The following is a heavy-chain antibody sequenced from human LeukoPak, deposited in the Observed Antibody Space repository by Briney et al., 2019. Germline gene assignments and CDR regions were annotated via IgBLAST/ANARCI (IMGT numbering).Heavy chain of an antibody. CDR3: ARGRGGYYYSWFDP. CDR1: GGSFSGYY. V-gene: IGHV4-34*01. Sequence: SETLPLTCAVYGGSFSGYYWSWIRQPPGKGLEWIGEINHSGSTNYNPSLKSRVTISVDTSKNQFSLKLSSVTAADTAVYYCARGRGGYYYSWFDPWGQGTLVTVSS. CDR2: INHSGST. D-gene: IGHD3-22*01. J-gene: IGHJ5*02.